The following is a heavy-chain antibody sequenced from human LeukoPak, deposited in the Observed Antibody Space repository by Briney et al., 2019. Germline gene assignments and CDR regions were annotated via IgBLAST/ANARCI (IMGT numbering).Heavy chain of an antibody. CDR1: GGSISSYY. Sequence: SETLSLTCTVPGGSISSYYWSWIRQPPGKGLEWIGYIYYSGSTNYNPSLKSRVTISVDTSKNQFSLKLSSVTAADTAVYYCATTAVAGQFDAFDIWGQGTMVTVSS. CDR3: ATTAVAGQFDAFDI. V-gene: IGHV4-59*01. D-gene: IGHD6-19*01. CDR2: IYYSGST. J-gene: IGHJ3*02.